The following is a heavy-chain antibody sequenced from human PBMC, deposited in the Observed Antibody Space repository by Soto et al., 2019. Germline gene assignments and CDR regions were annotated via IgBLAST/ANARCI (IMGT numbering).Heavy chain of an antibody. CDR3: ARDRGDYYDSSGYYSIYYFDY. J-gene: IGHJ4*02. CDR2: INPNSGGT. CDR1: GYTFTGYY. V-gene: IGHV1-2*02. D-gene: IGHD3-22*01. Sequence: SVKVSCKASGYTFTGYYMHWVRQAPGQGLEWMGWINPNSGGTNYAQKFQGRVTMTRDTSISTAYMELSRLRSDDTAVYYCARDRGDYYDSSGYYSIYYFDYWGQGPLVTVSS.